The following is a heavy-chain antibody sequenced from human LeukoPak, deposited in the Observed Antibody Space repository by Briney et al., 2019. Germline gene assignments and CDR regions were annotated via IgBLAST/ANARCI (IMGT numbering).Heavy chain of an antibody. CDR2: ISYNGGRK. V-gene: IGHV3-30*19. CDR3: ARQESRNYQYEGLDY. CDR1: GFTFSSFG. D-gene: IGHD3-16*01. Sequence: GGSLRLSCAASGFTFSSFGIHWVRQAPGKGLEWVALISYNGGRKDYADSVKGRFTIDRDNSKNTVYQQMNSLRPDDTGIYSCARQESRNYQYEGLDYWGQGNLVTVSS. J-gene: IGHJ4*02.